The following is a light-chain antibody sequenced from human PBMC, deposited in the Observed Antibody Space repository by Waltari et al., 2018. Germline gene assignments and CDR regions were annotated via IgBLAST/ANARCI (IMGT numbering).Light chain of an antibody. V-gene: IGKV3-11*01. CDR3: QQRSNWLT. CDR1: QSVSSY. CDR2: DAS. Sequence: EIVFTQSPATLSLSPGERATLSCTASQSVSSYVAWYQQKPGQAPRLLIDDASSGATGIPARFSGSGSGTDFTLTISSLEPEDFAVYYWQQRSNWLTFGQGTRLEIK. J-gene: IGKJ5*01.